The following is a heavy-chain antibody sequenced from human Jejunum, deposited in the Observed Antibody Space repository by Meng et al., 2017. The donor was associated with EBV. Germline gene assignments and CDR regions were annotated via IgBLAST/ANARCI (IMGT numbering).Heavy chain of an antibody. CDR1: DVSLSISNYY. CDR3: ARPGYCGEPSCYHRERPFDY. J-gene: IGHJ4*02. V-gene: IGHV4-39*01. D-gene: IGHD2-2*01. CDR2: IYYSGTT. Sequence: QLQLQESGPRLVKPLESLSPTCIVSDVSLSISNYYWGWIRHPPGKGLEWIGSIYYSGTTHYNPSLESRVTISVDTSKNQLSLKLTYVTAADTGVYYCARPGYCGEPSCYHRERPFDYWGPGTLVTVSA.